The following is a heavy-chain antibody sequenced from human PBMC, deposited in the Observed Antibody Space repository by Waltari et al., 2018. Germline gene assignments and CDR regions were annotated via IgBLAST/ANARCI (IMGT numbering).Heavy chain of an antibody. D-gene: IGHD2-15*01. CDR1: GFTFSSSS. V-gene: IGHV3-21*01. J-gene: IGHJ4*02. CDR3: ARVTTVVTGDADY. CDR2: ISSSSSYI. Sequence: EVQLVESGGGLVTPGGSLRLSCAASGFTFSSSSMNWVRQAPGKGLEWVSSISSSSSYIYYADSVKGRFTISRDNAKNSLYLQMNSLRAEDTAVYYCARVTTVVTGDADYWGQGTLVTVSS.